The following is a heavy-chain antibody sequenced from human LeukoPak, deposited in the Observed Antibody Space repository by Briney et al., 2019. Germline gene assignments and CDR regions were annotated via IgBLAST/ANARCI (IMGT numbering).Heavy chain of an antibody. J-gene: IGHJ4*02. CDR3: ARDLSSWQEYYFDY. CDR2: IWYDGSNK. Sequence: GGSLRLSCAASVFTFSTYSMNWVRQAPDKGLEWVAVIWYDGSNKYYADSVKGRFTISRDNSKNTLYLQMNSLRAEDTAVYYCARDLSSWQEYYFDYWGQGTLVTVSS. D-gene: IGHD6-13*01. CDR1: VFTFSTYS. V-gene: IGHV3-33*08.